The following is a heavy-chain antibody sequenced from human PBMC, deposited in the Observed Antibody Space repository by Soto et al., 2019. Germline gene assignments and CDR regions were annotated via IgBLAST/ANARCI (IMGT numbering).Heavy chain of an antibody. CDR2: ISYDGSNK. CDR3: ASLYFDWFQPPYYYYGMDV. J-gene: IGHJ6*02. Sequence: SLRLSCAASGFTFSSYAMHWVRQAPGKGLEWVAVISYDGSNKYYADSVKGRFTISRDNSKNTLYLQMNSLRAEDTAVYYCASLYFDWFQPPYYYYGMDVWGQGTTVTVSS. D-gene: IGHD3-9*01. CDR1: GFTFSSYA. V-gene: IGHV3-30-3*01.